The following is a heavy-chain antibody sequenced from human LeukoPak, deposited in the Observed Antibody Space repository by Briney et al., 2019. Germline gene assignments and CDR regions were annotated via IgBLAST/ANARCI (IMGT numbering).Heavy chain of an antibody. CDR2: FDPEDGET. Sequence: ASVKVSCKVSGYTLTELSMHWVRQAPGIGLEWMGGFDPEDGETIYAQKFQGRVTMTEDTSTDTAYMDLSSLRSEDTAVYYCATGEGKLEHTRGAFDIWGRGTMVCVSS. CDR3: ATGEGKLEHTRGAFDI. J-gene: IGHJ3*02. CDR1: GYTLTELS. V-gene: IGHV1-24*01. D-gene: IGHD1/OR15-1a*01.